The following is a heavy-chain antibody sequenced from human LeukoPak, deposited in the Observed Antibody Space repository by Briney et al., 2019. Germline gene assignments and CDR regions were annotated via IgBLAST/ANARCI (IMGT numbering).Heavy chain of an antibody. CDR1: GFTFNEYT. D-gene: IGHD1-26*01. J-gene: IGHJ3*02. CDR3: ATDSRIVGATGASDI. CDR2: ITTTSAYI. Sequence: GGSLRLSCAASGFTFNEYTLNWVRQAPGKGLEWVSSITTTSAYIYYADSVKGRFTISRDNAKKSLYLQMNSLRAEDTAVYYCATDSRIVGATGASDIWGQGTMVTVSS. V-gene: IGHV3-21*01.